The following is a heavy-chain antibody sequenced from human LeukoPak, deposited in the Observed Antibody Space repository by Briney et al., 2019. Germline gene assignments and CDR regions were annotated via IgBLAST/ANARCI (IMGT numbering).Heavy chain of an antibody. J-gene: IGHJ4*02. D-gene: IGHD5-24*01. CDR3: AKSGYNRFDY. V-gene: IGHV3-23*01. Sequence: PGGSLRLSCVASGFTFSTYGMSWVRQAPGKGLEWVSAISGSDSSTHYADSVKGRFTISRDNSKNTLYLQMNSLRADDTAVYYCAKSGYNRFDYWGQGTLVTVSS. CDR1: GFTFSTYG. CDR2: ISGSDSST.